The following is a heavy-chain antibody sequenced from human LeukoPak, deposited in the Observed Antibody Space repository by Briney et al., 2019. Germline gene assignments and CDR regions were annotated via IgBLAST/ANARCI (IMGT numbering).Heavy chain of an antibody. V-gene: IGHV3-23*01. CDR3: AKDPRVGSRVATPCH. Sequence: GGSLRLSCAASGFTFSSYTMSWVRHAPGKGLEWGSAISGSGGSTYYADSVKGRFTISRDNSKSTLFLQMNSLRAEDTAVYYCAKDPRVGSRVATPCHWGQGTLVTVSS. J-gene: IGHJ4*02. D-gene: IGHD5-24*01. CDR2: ISGSGGST. CDR1: GFTFSSYT.